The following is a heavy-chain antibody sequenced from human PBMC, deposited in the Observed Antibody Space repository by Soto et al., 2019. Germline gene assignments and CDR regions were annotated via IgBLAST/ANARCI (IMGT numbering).Heavy chain of an antibody. CDR2: IYYSGST. D-gene: IGHD1-1*01. CDR1: GGSISSGDYY. CDR3: ARDHRDGYNLYYFDY. V-gene: IGHV4-30-4*01. J-gene: IGHJ4*02. Sequence: SEPLSLTCTVSGGSISSGDYYWSWIRQPPGKGLEWIGYIYYSGSTYYNPSLKSRVTVSVDTSKNQFSLKLSSVTAADTAVYYCARDHRDGYNLYYFDYWGQGTPGHRLL.